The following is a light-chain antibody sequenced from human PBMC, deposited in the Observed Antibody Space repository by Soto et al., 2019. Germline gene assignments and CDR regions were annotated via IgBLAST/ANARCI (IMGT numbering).Light chain of an antibody. CDR2: EVS. CDR3: SSVSNSTTPWL. CDR1: TIGVSGFTY. Sequence: QSALAQPASVSGSPGQSISISCNGDTIGVSGFTYVSWYQQHPGRAPRLIIYEVSYRPSGISNRFSGSKSDKSATLTISGLQPEDEADYYSSSVSNSTTPWLFGGGTKLTVL. V-gene: IGLV2-14*01. J-gene: IGLJ2*01.